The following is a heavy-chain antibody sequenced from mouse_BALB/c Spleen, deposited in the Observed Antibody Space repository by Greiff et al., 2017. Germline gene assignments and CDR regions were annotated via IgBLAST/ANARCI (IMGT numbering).Heavy chain of an antibody. CDR2: IYPGNSDT. D-gene: IGHD2-10*02. CDR1: GYTFTSYW. Sequence: EVQLQQSGTVLARPGASVKMSCKASGYTFTSYWMHWVKQRPGQGLEWIGAIYPGNSDTSYNQKFKGKAKLTAVTSTSTAYMELSSLTNEDSAVYYCTRVYGKGDYYAMDYWGQGTSVTVSS. CDR3: TRVYGKGDYYAMDY. J-gene: IGHJ4*01. V-gene: IGHV1-5*01.